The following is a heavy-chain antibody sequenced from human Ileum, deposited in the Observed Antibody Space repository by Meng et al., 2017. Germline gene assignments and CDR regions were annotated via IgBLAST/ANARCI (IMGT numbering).Heavy chain of an antibody. V-gene: IGHV3-30*01. Sequence: QLQLVESGGALVKPRRSLLLPRSASGLTFSTYTMHWVRQAPGKGPEWVKAISHDGSSYVYADAVKSQFTISRDNSKNTLYLQMNSLTPEDTAVYYCAREPSFGEHDYWGQGTLVTVSS. J-gene: IGHJ4*02. D-gene: IGHD3-10*01. CDR3: AREPSFGEHDY. CDR2: ISHDGSSY. CDR1: GLTFSTYT.